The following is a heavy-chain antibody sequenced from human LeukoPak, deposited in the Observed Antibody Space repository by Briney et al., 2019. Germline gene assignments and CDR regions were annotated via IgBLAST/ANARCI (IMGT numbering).Heavy chain of an antibody. V-gene: IGHV3-48*01. J-gene: IGHJ4*02. CDR1: GFTFSTYG. Sequence: PGGTLRLSCVASGFTFSTYGMSWVRQAPGKGLEWVSYISSSSSTIYYADSVKGRFTISRDNAKNSLYLQMNSLRAEDTAVYYCARGADYWGQGTLVTVSS. CDR2: ISSSSSTI. CDR3: ARGADY.